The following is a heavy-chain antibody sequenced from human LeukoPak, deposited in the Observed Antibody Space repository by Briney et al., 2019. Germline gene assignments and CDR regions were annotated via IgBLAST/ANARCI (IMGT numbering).Heavy chain of an antibody. CDR3: VAEGC. CDR1: GYTFTSYY. CDR2: INPSSGST. J-gene: IGHJ4*02. V-gene: IGHV1-46*01. Sequence: ASVKVSCKASGYTFTSYYIHWVRQAPGQGLEWMGMINPSSGSTSYGQKLQGRVTMTRNTSVSTAYMELSSLRSDDTAVYYCVAEGCWGQGTLVTVSS.